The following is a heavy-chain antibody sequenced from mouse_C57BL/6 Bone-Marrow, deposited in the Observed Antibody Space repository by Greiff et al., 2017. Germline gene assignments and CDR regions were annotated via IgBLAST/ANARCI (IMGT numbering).Heavy chain of an antibody. CDR1: GFTFSNYW. Sequence: EVMLVESGGGLVQPGGSMKLSCVASGFTFSNYWLNWVRQSPEKGLEWVAQIRLKSDNYATHYAESVKGRFTISRDDSKSSVYLQMNNLRAEDTGIYYCTALWGAYWGQGTLVTVSA. J-gene: IGHJ3*01. D-gene: IGHD1-1*02. V-gene: IGHV6-3*01. CDR3: TALWGAY. CDR2: IRLKSDNYAT.